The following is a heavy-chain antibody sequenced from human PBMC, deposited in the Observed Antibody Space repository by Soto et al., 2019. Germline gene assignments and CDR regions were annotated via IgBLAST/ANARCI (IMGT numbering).Heavy chain of an antibody. Sequence: QLQLQESGPGLVKPSETLSLTCTVSGGSISSSSYYWGWIRQPPGKGLEWIGSIYYSGSTYYNPSLKSRVTISVDTSKNQFSLKLSSVTAADTAVYYCAASRPTFGGVIVRLDYWGQGTLVTVSS. CDR3: AASRPTFGGVIVRLDY. CDR1: GGSISSSSYY. J-gene: IGHJ4*02. D-gene: IGHD3-16*02. CDR2: IYYSGST. V-gene: IGHV4-39*01.